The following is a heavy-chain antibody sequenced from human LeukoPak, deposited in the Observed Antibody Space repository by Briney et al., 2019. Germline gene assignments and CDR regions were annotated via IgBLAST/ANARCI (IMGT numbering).Heavy chain of an antibody. V-gene: IGHV4-4*02. J-gene: IGHJ4*02. CDR2: IYHSGST. Sequence: SETLSLTCAVSGDSISSNNWWSWVRQPPGKGLEWIGEIYHSGSTNYNPSLKSRVTMSVDKSKNQFSLKLSSVTAADTAVYYCARSYSSSSDLYFFDCWGQGTLVTVSS. D-gene: IGHD6-6*01. CDR3: ARSYSSSSDLYFFDC. CDR1: GDSISSNNW.